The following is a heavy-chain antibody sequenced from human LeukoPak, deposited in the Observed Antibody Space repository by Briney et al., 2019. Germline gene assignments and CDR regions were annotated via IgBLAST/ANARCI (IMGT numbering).Heavy chain of an antibody. CDR1: GGSFSGYY. Sequence: SETLSLTCAVYGGSFSGYYRSWIRQPPGKGLEWIGEINHSGSTNYNPSLKSRVTISVDTSKNQFSLKLSSVTAADTAVYYCARRRITMVRRGWFDPWGQGTLVTVSS. D-gene: IGHD3-10*01. J-gene: IGHJ5*02. CDR3: ARRRITMVRRGWFDP. CDR2: INHSGST. V-gene: IGHV4-34*01.